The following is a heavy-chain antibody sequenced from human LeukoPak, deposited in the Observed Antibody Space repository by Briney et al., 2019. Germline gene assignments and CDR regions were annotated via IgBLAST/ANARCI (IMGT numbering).Heavy chain of an antibody. CDR3: ARAVVVTAIPVNYFDY. V-gene: IGHV1-69*13. CDR2: IIPIFGTA. D-gene: IGHD2-21*02. CDR1: GGTFSSYA. J-gene: IGHJ4*02. Sequence: SVKVSCKASGGTFSSYAISWVRQAPGQGLEWMGGIIPIFGTANYAQKFQGRVTITADESTSTAYMELSSLRSEDTAVYYCARAVVVTAIPVNYFDYWGQGTLVTVSS.